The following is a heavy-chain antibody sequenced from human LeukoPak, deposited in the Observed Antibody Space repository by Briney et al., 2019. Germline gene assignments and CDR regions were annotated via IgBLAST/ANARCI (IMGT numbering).Heavy chain of an antibody. V-gene: IGHV3-30-3*01. D-gene: IGHD3-22*01. Sequence: GRSLRLSCAASGFTFSSYAMHWVRQAPGKGLEWVAVISYDGSNKYYADSVKGRFTISRDNSKNTLYLQVNSLRAEDTAVYYCARDYGGDSSGYSPDYWGQGTLVTVSS. CDR1: GFTFSSYA. CDR3: ARDYGGDSSGYSPDY. CDR2: ISYDGSNK. J-gene: IGHJ4*02.